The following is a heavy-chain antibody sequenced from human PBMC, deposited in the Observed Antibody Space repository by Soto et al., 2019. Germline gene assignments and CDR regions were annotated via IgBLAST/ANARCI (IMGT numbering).Heavy chain of an antibody. V-gene: IGHV4-31*03. CDR2: IYYSGST. J-gene: IGHJ4*02. CDR3: ARAGGSSSFDPFDY. CDR1: GGSISSGCYY. D-gene: IGHD6-6*01. Sequence: SETLSLTCTVSGGSISSGCYYWSWIRQHPGKGLEWIGYIYYSGSTYYKPSLKSRVTISVDTSKNQFSLKLSSVTAADTAVYYCARAGGSSSFDPFDYWGQGTLVTVSS.